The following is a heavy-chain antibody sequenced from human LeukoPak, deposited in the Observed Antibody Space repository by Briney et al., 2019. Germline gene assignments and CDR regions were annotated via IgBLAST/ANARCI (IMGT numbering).Heavy chain of an antibody. D-gene: IGHD3-16*01. Sequence: SETLSLSCTVSGGSISSYYWSWIRQPPGKGLEWIGYIYYSGSTNYNPSLKSRVTISVDTSKNQFSLKLSSVTAADTAVYYCARVGRYEPFDYWGQGTLVTVSS. CDR3: ARVGRYEPFDY. J-gene: IGHJ4*02. V-gene: IGHV4-59*01. CDR1: GGSISSYY. CDR2: IYYSGST.